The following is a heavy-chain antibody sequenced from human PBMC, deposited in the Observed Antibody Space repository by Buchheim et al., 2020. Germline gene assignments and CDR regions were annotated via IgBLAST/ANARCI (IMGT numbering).Heavy chain of an antibody. CDR3: ARDYCSRSTCYPFDF. D-gene: IGHD2-2*01. V-gene: IGHV1-2*06. CDR2: INPNSGDT. CDR1: GYIFTGYY. J-gene: IGHJ4*02. Sequence: QVQLVQSGAEVKKPGASVKVSCKASGYIFTGYYIHWVRQAPGQGLEWMGRINPNSGDTNYAQKFQGRVTLTRDTSISTAYMELSRLTSGDSALYFCARDYCSRSTCYPFDFWGQGTL.